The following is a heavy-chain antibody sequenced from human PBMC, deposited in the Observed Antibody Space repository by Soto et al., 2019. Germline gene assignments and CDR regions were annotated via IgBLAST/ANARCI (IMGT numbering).Heavy chain of an antibody. J-gene: IGHJ4*02. D-gene: IGHD2-2*01. V-gene: IGHV4-59*11. CDR2: IYYSGNT. CDR1: SASISSHY. CDR3: ARGYCSSTSCYEFGY. Sequence: SETLSLTCTVSSASISSHYWNWIRQPPGKGLEWIGSIYYSGNTNYSPSLKSRVTISVDTSKKQFSLKLSSVTAADTAMYYCARGYCSSTSCYEFGYWGQGTLVTVSS.